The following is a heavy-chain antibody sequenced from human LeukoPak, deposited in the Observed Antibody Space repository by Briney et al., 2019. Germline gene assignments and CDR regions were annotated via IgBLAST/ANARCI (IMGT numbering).Heavy chain of an antibody. V-gene: IGHV4-4*07. CDR2: IYTSGSA. Sequence: SETLSLTCTVSGGSISSYYWSWIRQPAGKGLEWIGRIYTSGSANYNPSLKSRVTISVDTSKNQFSLKLSSVTAADTAVYYCARPLYDFWSGYYPARGMDVWGQGTTVTVSS. D-gene: IGHD3-3*01. CDR1: GGSISSYY. CDR3: ARPLYDFWSGYYPARGMDV. J-gene: IGHJ6*02.